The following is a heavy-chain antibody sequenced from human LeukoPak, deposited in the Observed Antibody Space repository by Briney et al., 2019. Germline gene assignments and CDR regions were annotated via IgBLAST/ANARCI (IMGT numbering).Heavy chain of an antibody. J-gene: IGHJ4*02. CDR2: IWYDGSNK. V-gene: IGHV3-33*01. CDR1: GLAFSSYG. CDR3: ARDNPSGGSSGWTGLDY. Sequence: GGSLRLSCAASGLAFSSYGMHWVRQAPGKGLEWVAVIWYDGSNKNYVDSVKGRFTISRDNSKNTLYLEMKSLRAEDTAVYYCARDNPSGGSSGWTGLDYWGQGTLVTVSS. D-gene: IGHD6-19*01.